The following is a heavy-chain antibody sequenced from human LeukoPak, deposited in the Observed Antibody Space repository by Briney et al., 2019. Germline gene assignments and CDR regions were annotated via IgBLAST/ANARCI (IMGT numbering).Heavy chain of an antibody. D-gene: IGHD3-10*01. Sequence: SETLSLTCIVSGDSIRSSGHYWVWIRQPPGKGLEWIGNIYYSGSTYYSPSLKSRVTISLDTSKNQFSLKLRSVTAADTAVYYCARHRAYGSGSYSPYCFDYWGQGTRVTVSS. J-gene: IGHJ4*02. CDR3: ARHRAYGSGSYSPYCFDY. CDR2: IYYSGST. V-gene: IGHV4-39*01. CDR1: GDSIRSSGHY.